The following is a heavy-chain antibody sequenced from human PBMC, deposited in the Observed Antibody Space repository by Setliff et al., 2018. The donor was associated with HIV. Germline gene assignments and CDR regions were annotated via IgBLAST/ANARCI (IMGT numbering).Heavy chain of an antibody. Sequence: PSETLSLTCAVSDYSISSGYYWGWIRQPPGKGLEWIGSLYHSGSTHYNPSLKSRVTMTADKSSNTAYMELTSLTSEDTAVYYCARLSPQYSGYDSGAFGYWGQGTLVTVSS. J-gene: IGHJ4*02. CDR2: LYHSGST. V-gene: IGHV4-38-2*01. D-gene: IGHD5-12*01. CDR1: DYSISSGYY. CDR3: ARLSPQYSGYDSGAFGY.